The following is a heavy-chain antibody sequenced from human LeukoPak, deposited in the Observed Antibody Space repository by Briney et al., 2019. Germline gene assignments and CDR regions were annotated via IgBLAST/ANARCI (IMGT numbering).Heavy chain of an antibody. V-gene: IGHV3-7*04. CDR3: ARGYYNDRSGYYLDY. Sequence: GGSLRLSCTVSGLTFERVWMSWVREAPGEGLEWVSNIKQDGSVQYYVDSVKGRLTNSRDNAKNSLYLQINSPRAEDTAVYYCARGYYNDRSGYYLDYWGQGTLVTVSS. CDR2: IKQDGSVQ. J-gene: IGHJ4*02. D-gene: IGHD3-22*01. CDR1: GLTFERVW.